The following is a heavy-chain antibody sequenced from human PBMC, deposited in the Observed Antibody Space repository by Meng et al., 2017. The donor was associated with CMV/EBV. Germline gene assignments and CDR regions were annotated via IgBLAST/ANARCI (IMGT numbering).Heavy chain of an antibody. D-gene: IGHD6-13*01. Sequence: CAAYGFTFDDYTMHWVRQAPGKGLEWVSLISWDGGSTYYADSVKGRFTISRDNSKNSLYLQMNSLRTEDTALYYCAKDRYNSSWFDYWGQGTLVTVFS. J-gene: IGHJ4*02. CDR1: GFTFDDYT. CDR3: AKDRYNSSWFDY. V-gene: IGHV3-43*01. CDR2: ISWDGGST.